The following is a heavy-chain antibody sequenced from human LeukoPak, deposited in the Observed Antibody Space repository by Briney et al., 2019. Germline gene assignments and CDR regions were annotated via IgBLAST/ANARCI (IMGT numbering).Heavy chain of an antibody. Sequence: SETLSLTCTVSGGSISSYYWSWIRQPPGKGLEWIGYIDYSGSTTYNPSLKSRVTISVDTSKNQFSLKLSSVTAADTAMYYCARYGGYVFDYWGQGALVTVSS. CDR1: GGSISSYY. CDR2: IDYSGST. V-gene: IGHV4-59*12. D-gene: IGHD4-17*01. J-gene: IGHJ4*02. CDR3: ARYGGYVFDY.